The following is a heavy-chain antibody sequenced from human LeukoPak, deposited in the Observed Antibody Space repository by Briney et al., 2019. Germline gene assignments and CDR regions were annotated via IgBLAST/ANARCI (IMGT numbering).Heavy chain of an antibody. Sequence: HPGGSLRLSCAASGFTFSNYAIHWVRQAPGKGLEYVSAIIDNGGSTFYSNSVKGRFTISRDNSKNTLYLQMGSLRAEDMAVYYCARDGSGSPDYWGQGTLVTVSS. J-gene: IGHJ4*02. V-gene: IGHV3-64*01. D-gene: IGHD3-10*01. CDR1: GFTFSNYA. CDR3: ARDGSGSPDY. CDR2: IIDNGGST.